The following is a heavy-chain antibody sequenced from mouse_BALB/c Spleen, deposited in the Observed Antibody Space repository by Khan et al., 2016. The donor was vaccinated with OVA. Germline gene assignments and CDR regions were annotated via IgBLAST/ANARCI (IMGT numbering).Heavy chain of an antibody. V-gene: IGHV1-54*01. CDR1: GYAFNNYM. CDR2: INPGSGDT. Sequence: QVQLKQSGAELVRPGTSVKVSCKASGYAFNNYMIEWVKQRPGQGLEWIGVINPGSGDTKYNETIKGKATLTADKSSNTAYMQLSSLTSDDSAVYFCARGGYGSLAYWGQGTLVTVSA. J-gene: IGHJ3*01. CDR3: ARGGYGSLAY. D-gene: IGHD1-1*02.